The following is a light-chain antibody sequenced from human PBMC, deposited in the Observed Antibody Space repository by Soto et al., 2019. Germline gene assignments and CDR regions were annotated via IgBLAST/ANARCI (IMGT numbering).Light chain of an antibody. J-gene: IGLJ1*01. CDR1: SSDVGGYNY. CDR2: AVS. CDR3: SSYTRSSTLYV. Sequence: QSALTQPASVSGSPGPSITISCTGTSSDVGGYNYVSWYQQHPGKAPKLMIYAVSNRPSGVSNRFSGSKSGNTASLTISGLQAEDEADYYCSSYTRSSTLYVFGPGTKLTVL. V-gene: IGLV2-14*01.